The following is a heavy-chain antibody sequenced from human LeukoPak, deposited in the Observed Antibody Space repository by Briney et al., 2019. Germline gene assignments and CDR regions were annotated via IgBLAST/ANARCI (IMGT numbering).Heavy chain of an antibody. J-gene: IGHJ4*02. D-gene: IGHD3-22*01. Sequence: PSETLSLTCTVSGGSISSSGFYWGWIRPPPGKGLECIVTINYSGRTFYSSSLRSRVTISVDTSKNQFSLKLSSVTAADTAVYYCARDAQTYYYDTSGYYFEYWGQGTLVTVSS. CDR3: ARDAQTYYYDTSGYYFEY. CDR2: INYSGRT. CDR1: GGSISSSGFY. V-gene: IGHV4-39*02.